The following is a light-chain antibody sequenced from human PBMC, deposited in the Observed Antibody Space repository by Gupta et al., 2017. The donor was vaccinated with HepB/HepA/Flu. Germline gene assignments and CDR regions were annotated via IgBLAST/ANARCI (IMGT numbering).Light chain of an antibody. CDR2: DAS. CDR1: QSVSSY. Sequence: IVLTQSPATLSLSPGERATLSCRASQSVSSYLAWYQQKPGQAPRLLIYDASNRATGIPARFSGSGSGTDFTLTISSLEPEDFAVYYCQQRSNWPPPLTFGGGTXVEIK. J-gene: IGKJ4*01. CDR3: QQRSNWPPPLT. V-gene: IGKV3-11*01.